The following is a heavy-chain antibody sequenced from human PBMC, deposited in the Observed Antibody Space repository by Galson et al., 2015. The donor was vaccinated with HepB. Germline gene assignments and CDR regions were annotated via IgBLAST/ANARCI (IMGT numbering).Heavy chain of an antibody. V-gene: IGHV3-33*01. CDR3: VRDRGAGFCGSPSCYEGLDY. CDR2: IWYDGSYK. Sequence: SLRLSCAASGFTFSTYAMHWVRQAPGKGLEWVAVIWYDGSYKYYADSVKGRFTISRDKSKNTLYLQMNSLRAEDTAVYYCVRDRGAGFCGSPSCYEGLDYWGQGTLVTVSS. J-gene: IGHJ4*02. CDR1: GFTFSTYA. D-gene: IGHD2-2*01.